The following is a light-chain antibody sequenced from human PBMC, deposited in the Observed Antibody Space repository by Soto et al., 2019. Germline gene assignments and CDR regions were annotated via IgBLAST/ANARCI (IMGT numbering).Light chain of an antibody. V-gene: IGLV2-14*01. J-gene: IGLJ2*01. Sequence: QSALTQPASVSGSPGQSITISCTGTSSGVGGYNYVSWYQQHPGKAPKHMIYDVSNRPSGVSNRFSGSKSGNTASLTISGRQAEDGADYYCSSYTSSSTLVVFVGGTKLTVL. CDR2: DVS. CDR1: SSGVGGYNY. CDR3: SSYTSSSTLVV.